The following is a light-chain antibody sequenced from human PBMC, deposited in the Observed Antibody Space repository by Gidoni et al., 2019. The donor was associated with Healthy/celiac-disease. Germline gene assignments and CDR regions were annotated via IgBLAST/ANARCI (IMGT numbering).Light chain of an antibody. J-gene: IGLJ2*01. CDR2: DDS. V-gene: IGLV3-21*02. CDR3: QVWDSSSDHVV. Sequence: SHVLTQQLSVSVAPGQTARITCGGNNIGSKSVHWYQQQPGQAPVLVVYDDSDRPSGIPERFSGSNSGNTATLTSRRVEAGDEADYYCQVWDSSSDHVVFGGGTKLTVL. CDR1: NIGSKS.